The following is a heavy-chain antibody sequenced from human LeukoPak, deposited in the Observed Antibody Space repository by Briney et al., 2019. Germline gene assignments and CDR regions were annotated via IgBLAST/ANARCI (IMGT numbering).Heavy chain of an antibody. V-gene: IGHV3-21*01. CDR3: ARNTPSLTTYGMDV. D-gene: IGHD1-14*01. CDR2: ISGGSSST. J-gene: IGHJ6*02. Sequence: GGSLRLSCEASGFTFSSFWMHWVRQAPGKGLEWVSVISGGSSSTFYADSVKGRFTISRDNAKSSLYLQMNSLRAEDTAVYYCARNTPSLTTYGMDVWGQGTTVTVSS. CDR1: GFTFSSFW.